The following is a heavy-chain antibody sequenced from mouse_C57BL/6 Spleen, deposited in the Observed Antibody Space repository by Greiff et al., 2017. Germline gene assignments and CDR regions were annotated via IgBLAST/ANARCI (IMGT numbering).Heavy chain of an antibody. CDR2: IRNKANGYTT. D-gene: IGHD1-1*01. CDR1: GFTFTDYY. V-gene: IGHV7-3*01. CDR3: ARYEVVLDY. Sequence: EVQRVESGGGLVQPGGSLSLSCAASGFTFTDYYMSWVRQPPGKALEWLGFIRNKANGYTTEYSASVKGRFTISRDKSQRILYLQMNALRAEDSATYYCARYEVVLDYWGKGTTLTVSS. J-gene: IGHJ2*01.